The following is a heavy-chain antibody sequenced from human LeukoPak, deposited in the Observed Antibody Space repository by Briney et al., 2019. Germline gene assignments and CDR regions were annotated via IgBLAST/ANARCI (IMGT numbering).Heavy chain of an antibody. CDR1: GYHFINYA. J-gene: IGHJ4*02. CDR3: ARVWDYSPRGRFDD. V-gene: IGHV1-18*04. Sequence: ASVKVSCKASGYHFINYAISWVRQAPGQGLEWMGWISPFSGQTNYAQNLQDRVTMTIDTTTSTASMELRGLRPDDTGVYYCARVWDYSPRGRFDDWGQGTRVIVSS. CDR2: ISPFSGQT. D-gene: IGHD4-11*01.